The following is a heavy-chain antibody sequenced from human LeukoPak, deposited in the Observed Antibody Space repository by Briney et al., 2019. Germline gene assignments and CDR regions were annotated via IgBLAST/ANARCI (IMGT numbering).Heavy chain of an antibody. V-gene: IGHV1-18*01. D-gene: IGHD3-22*01. CDR3: ARDRTPYYYDSSGYCNFDY. CDR2: ISAYNGNT. CDR1: GYTFATYG. J-gene: IGHJ4*02. Sequence: ASVKVSCKASGYTFATYGISWVRQAPGQGLEWMGWISAYNGNTNYAQKLQGRVTMTTDTSTSTAYMELRSLRSDDTAVYYCARDRTPYYYDSSGYCNFDYWGQGTLVTVSS.